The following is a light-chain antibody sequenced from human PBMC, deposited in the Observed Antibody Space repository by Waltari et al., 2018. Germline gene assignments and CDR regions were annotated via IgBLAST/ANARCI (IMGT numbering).Light chain of an antibody. J-gene: IGKJ4*01. CDR2: AAS. CDR3: QQYYSYPFT. Sequence: AIRMTQSPSSFSASTGDRVTITCRASQGISSYLAWYQQKPGKAPKLLIYAASTLQSGVPSRLSGSGSGTDFTLTISCLQSEDFATYYCQQYYSYPFTFGGGTKVEIK. CDR1: QGISSY. V-gene: IGKV1-8*01.